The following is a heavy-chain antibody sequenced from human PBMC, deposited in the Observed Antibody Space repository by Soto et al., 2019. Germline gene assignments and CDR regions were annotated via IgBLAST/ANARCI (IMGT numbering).Heavy chain of an antibody. CDR3: ARRSYSSRFYPSGMDV. CDR1: GFTFSSYS. V-gene: IGHV3-20*04. D-gene: IGHD6-13*01. CDR2: INWNGGST. J-gene: IGHJ6*02. Sequence: GGSLRLSCAASGFTFSSYSMHWVRQAPGKRLETVYGINWNGGSTGYADSVKGQFTISRDNAKNSLYLQMNSLRAEDTALFYCARRSYSSRFYPSGMDVWGQGTMVTVSS.